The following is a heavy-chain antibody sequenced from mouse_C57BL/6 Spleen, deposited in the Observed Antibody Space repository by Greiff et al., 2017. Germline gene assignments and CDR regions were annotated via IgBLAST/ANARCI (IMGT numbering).Heavy chain of an antibody. J-gene: IGHJ3*01. V-gene: IGHV1-76*01. Sequence: QVQLQQSGAELVRPGASVKLSCKASGYTFTDYYINWVKQRPGQGLEWIARIYPGSGNTYYNEKFKGKATLTAEKSSSTAYMQLSSLTSEDSAVYFCARGGPGFAYWGQGTLVTVSA. CDR3: ARGGPGFAY. CDR2: IYPGSGNT. CDR1: GYTFTDYY.